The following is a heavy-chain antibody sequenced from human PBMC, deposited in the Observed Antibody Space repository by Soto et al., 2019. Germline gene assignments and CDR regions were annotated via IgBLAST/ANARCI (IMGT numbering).Heavy chain of an antibody. V-gene: IGHV4-34*01. CDR1: GRCFSGYY. J-gene: IGHJ6*03. CDR3: ARGQSVWHSRPLYYYYYSYMDV. D-gene: IGHD2-21*02. Sequence: TLSLTCAVYGRCFSGYYWSWSRQHPEKGLEWIGEINHSGSTNYNPSLKSRVTISVDTSKNQFSLKLSSVTAADTAVYYCARGQSVWHSRPLYYYYYSYMDVWGKGTTVTVSS. CDR2: INHSGST.